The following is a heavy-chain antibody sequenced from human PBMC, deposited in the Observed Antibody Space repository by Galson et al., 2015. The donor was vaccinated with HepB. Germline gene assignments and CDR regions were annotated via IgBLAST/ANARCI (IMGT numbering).Heavy chain of an antibody. CDR1: GFTVSGNY. D-gene: IGHD5-18*01. J-gene: IGHJ4*02. V-gene: IGHV3-53*04. CDR3: ASGHSRGYSYGYFDF. Sequence: SLRLSCAASGFTVSGNYMSWLRQAPGKGLEWVSVIYGGGDTYYADSVTGRFTISRLNSKNTLYLQMNSLRAEDTAVYYCASGHSRGYSYGYFDFWGQGTLVTVSS. CDR2: IYGGGDT.